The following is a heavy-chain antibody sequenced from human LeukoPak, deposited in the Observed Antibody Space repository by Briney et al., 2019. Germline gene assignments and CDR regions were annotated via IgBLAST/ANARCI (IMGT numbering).Heavy chain of an antibody. V-gene: IGHV3-23*01. D-gene: IGHD3-10*01. CDR1: GFTFSGYD. Sequence: VGSLRLSCAASGFTFSGYDMSWVRQAPGQGLEWVSCITLSGGGTFYADSLKGRFTISRDNSKNTLYLQMNSMRAEDMAVYYCAKYGAASYYPNWFDPCGHGTLVIVAS. J-gene: IGHJ5*02. CDR2: ITLSGGGT. CDR3: AKYGAASYYPNWFDP.